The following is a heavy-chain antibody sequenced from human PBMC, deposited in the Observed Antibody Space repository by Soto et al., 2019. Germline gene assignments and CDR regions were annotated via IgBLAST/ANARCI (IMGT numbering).Heavy chain of an antibody. J-gene: IGHJ4*02. Sequence: EVYLVESGGGVVRPGGSLRLSCAASGFGFDEYGMSWVRQGPGKGLEWVSGINRHGDSTGYADSVKGRVTISRDNAKNSLYMEMNGLRAEETAFYYCARDQRWCYEYGDYGDSWGQGTLVTVSS. D-gene: IGHD4-17*01. CDR3: ARDQRWCYEYGDYGDS. CDR1: GFGFDEYG. CDR2: INRHGDST. V-gene: IGHV3-20*04.